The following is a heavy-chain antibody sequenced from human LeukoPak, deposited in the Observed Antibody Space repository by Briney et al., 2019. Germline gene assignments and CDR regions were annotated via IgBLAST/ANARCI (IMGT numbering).Heavy chain of an antibody. CDR2: IYYSGST. V-gene: IGHV4-59*08. CDR3: ARQAWNGTYYY. Sequence: SGTLSLTCTVSGGSISTYYWSWIRQSPGKGLEWIGHIYYSGSTSYNPSLKSRVTISVDTSKNQFSLNLSSVTAADTAVYYCARQAWNGTYYYWGQGTLVTVSS. J-gene: IGHJ4*02. D-gene: IGHD1-26*01. CDR1: GGSISTYY.